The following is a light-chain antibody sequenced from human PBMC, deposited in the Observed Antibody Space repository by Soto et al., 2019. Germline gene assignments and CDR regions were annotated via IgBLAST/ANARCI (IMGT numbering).Light chain of an antibody. CDR3: SSYTSSSTYV. CDR1: SSDVGGYNY. J-gene: IGLJ1*01. Sequence: QSALTQPASVSGSPGQSITTSCTGTSSDVGGYNYVSWYQHHPGKAPKLMIYEVTKRPSGISNRFSGSKSGNTASLTISGLQAEDEADYYCSSYTSSSTYVFGTGTKVTVL. CDR2: EVT. V-gene: IGLV2-14*01.